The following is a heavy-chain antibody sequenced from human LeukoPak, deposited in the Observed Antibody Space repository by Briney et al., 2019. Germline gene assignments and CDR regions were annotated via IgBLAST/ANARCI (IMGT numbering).Heavy chain of an antibody. CDR3: ARDGSREWPLGY. Sequence: GGSLRLSCAASGFTFSSYWMTWVRQAPGKGLEWVANIKYDGSEKYYVDSVKGRFTISRDDAKNSLYLQMNSLRAEDTAVYYCARDGSREWPLGYWGQGTLVTVSS. CDR1: GFTFSSYW. CDR2: IKYDGSEK. V-gene: IGHV3-7*01. D-gene: IGHD3-10*01. J-gene: IGHJ4*02.